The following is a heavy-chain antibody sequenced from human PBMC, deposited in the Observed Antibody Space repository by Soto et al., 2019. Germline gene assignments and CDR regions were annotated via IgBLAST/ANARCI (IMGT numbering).Heavy chain of an antibody. CDR2: ISYDGSNK. CDR3: AKSTLVVVTATYFDY. CDR1: GFTFSSYG. V-gene: IGHV3-30*18. J-gene: IGHJ4*02. Sequence: QVQLVESGGGVVQPGRSLRLSCAASGFTFSSYGKHWVRQAPGKGLEWVAVISYDGSNKYYADSVKGRFTISRDNSKNTLYLQMNSLRAEDTAVYYCAKSTLVVVTATYFDYWGQGTLVTVSS. D-gene: IGHD2-21*02.